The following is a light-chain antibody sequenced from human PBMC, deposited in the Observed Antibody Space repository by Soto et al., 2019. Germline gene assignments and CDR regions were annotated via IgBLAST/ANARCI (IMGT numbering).Light chain of an antibody. V-gene: IGKV1-5*01. CDR1: QTISNW. Sequence: DLQLTQSPPTLSASVGDRVTITCRASQTISNWLAWYQQKPGKAPKLLIYDASTLESGVPSRFSGSGSETEFTLTISSLQPDDFATYYCQHYSSYSTWPFGQGTKVEIK. CDR3: QHYSSYSTWP. J-gene: IGKJ1*01. CDR2: DAS.